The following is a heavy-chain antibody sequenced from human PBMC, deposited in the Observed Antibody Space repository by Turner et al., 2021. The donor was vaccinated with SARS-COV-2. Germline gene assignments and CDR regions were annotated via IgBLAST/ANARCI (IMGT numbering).Heavy chain of an antibody. CDR1: GFTFSSYD. Sequence: VQLVQSGGGVVYPGRSLGLASAPSGFTFSSYDMHWVRQAPGKGLEWVAVISYDGSNKYYADSVKGRFTNSRDNSKNTLYLQMNSLRAEDTAVYYCAKGYSYAYYYGLDVWGQGTTVTVSS. V-gene: IGHV3-30*18. CDR3: AKGYSYAYYYGLDV. CDR2: ISYDGSNK. J-gene: IGHJ6*02. D-gene: IGHD5-18*01.